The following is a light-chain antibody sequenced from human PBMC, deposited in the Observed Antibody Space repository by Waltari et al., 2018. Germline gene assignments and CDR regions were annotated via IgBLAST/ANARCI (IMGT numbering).Light chain of an antibody. CDR3: QQYNNWPPVT. J-gene: IGKJ1*01. Sequence: EIVMTQSPATLSVSPGERATPSCRARQSVSSNLAWYQQKPGQAPRLLIYGASTRATGIPARFSGSGSGTEFTLTISSLQSEDFAVYYCQQYNNWPPVTFGQGTKVEIK. CDR1: QSVSSN. CDR2: GAS. V-gene: IGKV3-15*01.